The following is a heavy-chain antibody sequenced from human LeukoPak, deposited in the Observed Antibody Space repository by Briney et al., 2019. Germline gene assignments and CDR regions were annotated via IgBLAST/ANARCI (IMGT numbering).Heavy chain of an antibody. D-gene: IGHD6-19*01. CDR3: AKAVALAGFCYFDY. CDR2: ISSSGGST. CDR1: GGSFSGYY. J-gene: IGHJ4*02. Sequence: ETLSLTCAVYGGSFSGYYWSWVRQAPGKGLEWVSAISSSGGSTYYADSVKGRFTISRDNSKNTLYLQMNSLRAEDTAVYYCAKAVALAGFCYFDYWGQGTLVTVSS. V-gene: IGHV3-23*01.